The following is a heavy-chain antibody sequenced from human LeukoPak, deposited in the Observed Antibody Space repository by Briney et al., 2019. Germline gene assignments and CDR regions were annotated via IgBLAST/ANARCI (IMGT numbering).Heavy chain of an antibody. Sequence: ASVKVSCKASGGTFSSYAISWVRQAPGQGLEWMGGIIPIFGTANYAQKFQGRVTITTDESTSTAYMELSSLRSEDTAVYFCARFLYCSSISCYGHEDWGQGTLVTVSS. CDR2: IIPIFGTA. CDR3: ARFLYCSSISCYGHED. D-gene: IGHD2-2*01. J-gene: IGHJ4*02. CDR1: GGTFSSYA. V-gene: IGHV1-69*05.